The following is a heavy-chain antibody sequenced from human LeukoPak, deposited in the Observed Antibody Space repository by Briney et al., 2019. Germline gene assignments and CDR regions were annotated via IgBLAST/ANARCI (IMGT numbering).Heavy chain of an antibody. V-gene: IGHV3-7*01. CDR3: ATRAGVSLNWFDP. CDR1: GFTFSSYW. CDR2: IKQDGSEK. D-gene: IGHD3-10*01. J-gene: IGHJ5*02. Sequence: GGSLRLSCAASGFTFSSYWMSWVRQAPGKGLEWVANIKQDGSEKYYVDSVKGRFTISRDNAKNSLYLQMNSLRAEDTAVYYCATRAGVSLNWFDPWGRGTLVTVSS.